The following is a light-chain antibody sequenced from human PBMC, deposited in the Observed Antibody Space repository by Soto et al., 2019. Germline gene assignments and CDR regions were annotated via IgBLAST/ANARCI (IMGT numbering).Light chain of an antibody. CDR3: QQRSNWPRGGFT. J-gene: IGKJ3*01. V-gene: IGKV3-11*01. CDR1: QSVSSY. Sequence: EIVLTQSPATLSLSPGERATLSCRASQSVSSYLAWYQQKPGQAPRLLIYDASNRATGIPARFSGSGSGTDFTLTISSLEPEDFAFYYCQQRSNWPRGGFTVGPGTKVDIK. CDR2: DAS.